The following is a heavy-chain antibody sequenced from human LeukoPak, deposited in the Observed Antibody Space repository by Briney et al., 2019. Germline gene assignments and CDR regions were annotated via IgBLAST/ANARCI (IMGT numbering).Heavy chain of an antibody. D-gene: IGHD6-13*01. CDR3: AKGREQQLDEAYYFDY. V-gene: IGHV1/OR15-1*01. Sequence: ASVKVSCKASGYIFTDYYMHWVRQAPGQELGWMGRINPNSGGTNYAQKFQGRVTMTRDTSISTAYTELSSLRSEDTAVYYCAKGREQQLDEAYYFDYWGQGTLVTVSS. CDR2: INPNSGGT. CDR1: GYIFTDYY. J-gene: IGHJ4*02.